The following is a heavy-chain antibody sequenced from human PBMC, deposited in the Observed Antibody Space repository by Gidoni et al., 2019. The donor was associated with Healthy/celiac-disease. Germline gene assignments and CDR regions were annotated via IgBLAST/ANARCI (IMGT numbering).Heavy chain of an antibody. V-gene: IGHV3-23*01. CDR2: ISGSGGST. CDR3: AKRGEYSSSWFQH. Sequence: EVQLLASGGGLVQPGGSLRPSCAASGFTFSSYAMSWVRQAPGKGREGVSAISGSGGSTYYADSVKGRFTISRDNSKNTLYLQMNSLRAEDTAVYYCAKRGEYSSSWFQHWGQGTLVTVSS. D-gene: IGHD6-13*01. CDR1: GFTFSSYA. J-gene: IGHJ1*01.